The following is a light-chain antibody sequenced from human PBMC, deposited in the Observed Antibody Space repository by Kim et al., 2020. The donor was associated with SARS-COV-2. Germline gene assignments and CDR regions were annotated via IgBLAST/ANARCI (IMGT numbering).Light chain of an antibody. V-gene: IGLV3-1*01. CDR1: KLGDKY. CDR3: QAWDSSTAV. CDR2: QDS. Sequence: VSHGQTASITCSGDKLGDKYACWYQQKPGQSPVLVIYQDSKRPSGIPERFSGSNSGNTATLTISGTQAMDEADYYGQAWDSSTAVFGGGTKLTVL. J-gene: IGLJ2*01.